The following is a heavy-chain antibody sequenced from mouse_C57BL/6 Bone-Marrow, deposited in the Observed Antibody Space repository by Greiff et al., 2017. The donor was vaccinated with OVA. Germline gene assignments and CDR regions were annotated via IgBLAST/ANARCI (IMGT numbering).Heavy chain of an antibody. V-gene: IGHV1-63*01. CDR1: GYTFTNYW. J-gene: IGHJ3*01. D-gene: IGHD2-4*01. Sequence: VKVVESGAELVRPGTSVKMSCKASGYTFTNYWIGWAKQRPGHGLEWIGDIYPGGGYTNYNEKFKGKATLTADKSSSTAYMQFSSLTSEDSAIYYCAREGENYDGFAYWGQGTLVTVSA. CDR3: AREGENYDGFAY. CDR2: IYPGGGYT.